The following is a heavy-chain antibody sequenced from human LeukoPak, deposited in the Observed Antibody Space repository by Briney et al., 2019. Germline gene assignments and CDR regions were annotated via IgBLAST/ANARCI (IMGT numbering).Heavy chain of an antibody. D-gene: IGHD6-13*01. J-gene: IGHJ4*02. Sequence: GASVKVSCKASGYTFTSYGISRVRQAPGQGHEWMGGISAYNGNTNYAQKLQGRVTMTTDTSTSTAYMELRRLRSDDTAVYYCARVAAAGAGFDYWGQGTLVTVSS. V-gene: IGHV1-18*01. CDR1: GYTFTSYG. CDR3: ARVAAAGAGFDY. CDR2: ISAYNGNT.